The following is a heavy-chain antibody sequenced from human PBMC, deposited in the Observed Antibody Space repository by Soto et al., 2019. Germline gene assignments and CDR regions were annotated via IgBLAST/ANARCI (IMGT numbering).Heavy chain of an antibody. Sequence: SETLSLTCTVSGGSISSYYWSWIRQHPGKGLERIGYIYYSGSTNYNPSLKSRVTISVDTSKNQFSLKLSSVTAADTAVYYCARLKGRYSGYDSGWFDPRGQGTLVTVPS. D-gene: IGHD5-12*01. CDR1: GGSISSYY. J-gene: IGHJ5*02. V-gene: IGHV4-59*08. CDR2: IYYSGST. CDR3: ARLKGRYSGYDSGWFDP.